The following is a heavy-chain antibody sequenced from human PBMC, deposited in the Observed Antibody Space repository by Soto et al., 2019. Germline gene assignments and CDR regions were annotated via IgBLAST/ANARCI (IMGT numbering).Heavy chain of an antibody. CDR2: ISSSSSYI. CDR1: GFTFSSYS. V-gene: IGHV3-21*01. CDR3: ARDANYDFWRGYSIQNWFDP. J-gene: IGHJ5*02. D-gene: IGHD3-3*01. Sequence: VGSLRLSCAASGFTFSSYSMNWVRQAPGKGLEWVSSISSSSSYIYYADSVKGRFTISRDNAKNSLYLQMNSLRAEDTAVYYCARDANYDFWRGYSIQNWFDPWGQGTLVTVSS.